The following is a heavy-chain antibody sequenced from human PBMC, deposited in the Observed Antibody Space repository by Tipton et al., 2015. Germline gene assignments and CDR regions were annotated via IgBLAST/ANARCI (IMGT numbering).Heavy chain of an antibody. J-gene: IGHJ1*01. CDR3: ARGQDETTSGEYFTH. D-gene: IGHD2/OR15-2a*01. V-gene: IGHV4-61*01. Sequence: TLSLTCSVSGGSVSSGFYYWTWIRQTPAKGLEWIGYIFLPGSTNFNPSLRSRVTISVDTSENQFSLELMSATAADTGVYFCARGQDETTSGEYFTHWGQGTLVTVSS. CDR2: IFLPGST. CDR1: GGSVSSGFYY.